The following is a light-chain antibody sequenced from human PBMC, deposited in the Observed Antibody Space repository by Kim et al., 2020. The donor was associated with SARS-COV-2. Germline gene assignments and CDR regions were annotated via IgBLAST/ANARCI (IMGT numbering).Light chain of an antibody. Sequence: DIQMTQSPSSLSASVGDRVTITCRASLAISNYLAWYQQKPGQVPKLLIYGASTLQSGVPSRFSGSGSGTYFTVTISGLQPEDVATYYCQKYNSVPWTFGQGTKVDIK. CDR2: GAS. CDR3: QKYNSVPWT. J-gene: IGKJ1*01. V-gene: IGKV1-27*01. CDR1: LAISNY.